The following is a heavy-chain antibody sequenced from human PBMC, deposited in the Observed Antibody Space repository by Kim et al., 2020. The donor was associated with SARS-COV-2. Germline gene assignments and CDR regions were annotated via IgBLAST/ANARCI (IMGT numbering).Heavy chain of an antibody. J-gene: IGHJ4*02. CDR3: TTTLHRYLWFGEPPPNFDY. Sequence: GGSLRLSCAASGFTFSNAWMSWVRQAPGKGLEWVGRIKSKTDGGTTDYAAPVKGRFTISRDDSKNTLYLQMNSLKTEDTAVYYCTTTLHRYLWFGEPPPNFDYWGQGTLVTVSS. CDR2: IKSKTDGGTT. V-gene: IGHV3-15*01. D-gene: IGHD3-10*01. CDR1: GFTFSNAW.